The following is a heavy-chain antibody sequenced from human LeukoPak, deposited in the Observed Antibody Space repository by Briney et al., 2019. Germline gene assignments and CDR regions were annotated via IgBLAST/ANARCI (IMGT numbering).Heavy chain of an antibody. D-gene: IGHD6-13*01. V-gene: IGHV3-7*01. CDR1: GFTFSSYW. J-gene: IGHJ4*02. CDR3: AREAGSSWAFDY. Sequence: SGGSLRLSCAASGFTFSSYWMSWVRQAPGKGLEWVADIKQDGSEKYYVDSVKGRFTISRDNPKNSLYLQMNSLRAEDTAVYYCAREAGSSWAFDYWGQGTLVTVSS. CDR2: IKQDGSEK.